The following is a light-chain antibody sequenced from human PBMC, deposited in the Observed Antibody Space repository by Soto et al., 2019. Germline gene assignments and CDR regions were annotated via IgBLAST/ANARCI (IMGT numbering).Light chain of an antibody. V-gene: IGKV1-39*01. J-gene: IGKJ1*01. Sequence: DIQMTQSPSSLSASVGDRVTITCRASQSISSYLNWYQQKPGKAPKLLISAASSLQSGVPSRFSGSGSGTDFTLTISSLTPEDFATYYWQQSYSTPWTFGQGTKVDIK. CDR3: QQSYSTPWT. CDR1: QSISSY. CDR2: AAS.